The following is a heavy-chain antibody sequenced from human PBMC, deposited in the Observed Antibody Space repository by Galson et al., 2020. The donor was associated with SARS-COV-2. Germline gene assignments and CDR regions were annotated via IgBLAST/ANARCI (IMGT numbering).Heavy chain of an antibody. CDR1: GGSISSSSYY. J-gene: IGHJ6*02. Sequence: SETLSLTCTVSGGSISSSSYYWGWIRQPPGKGLEWIGSIYYSGSTYYNPSLKSRVTISVDTSKNQFSLKLSSVTAADTAVYYCARHQWSSGWEYYYYYGMDVWGQGTTVTVSS. D-gene: IGHD6-19*01. CDR2: IYYSGST. CDR3: ARHQWSSGWEYYYYYGMDV. V-gene: IGHV4-39*01.